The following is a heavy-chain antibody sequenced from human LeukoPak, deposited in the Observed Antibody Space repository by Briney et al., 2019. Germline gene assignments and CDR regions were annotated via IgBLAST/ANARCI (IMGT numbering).Heavy chain of an antibody. CDR2: ISYDGSHK. CDR1: GFTFSSYG. Sequence: TGGSLRLSCAASGFTFSSYGMHWVRQAPGKGLEWVAVISYDGSHKYHADSVKGRFTISRDNSKNTLYLQMNSLRAEDTAVYYCARDSEVDVWGKGTTVTISS. V-gene: IGHV3-30*03. CDR3: ARDSEVDV. J-gene: IGHJ6*04.